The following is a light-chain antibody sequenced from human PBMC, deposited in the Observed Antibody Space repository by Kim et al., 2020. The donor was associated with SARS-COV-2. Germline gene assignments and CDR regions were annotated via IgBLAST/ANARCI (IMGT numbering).Light chain of an antibody. Sequence: LPPGGRPPLSCRARRSVSSFFAYYQQQRAPAPRLLFCDASSAATSTPAMFSGSCYGTVFTLTISILEPDDFAYYCYQQHSNWAPTFGPGTKVDIK. J-gene: IGKJ3*01. CDR1: RSVSSF. CDR3: QQHSNWAPT. CDR2: DAS. V-gene: IGKV3-11*01.